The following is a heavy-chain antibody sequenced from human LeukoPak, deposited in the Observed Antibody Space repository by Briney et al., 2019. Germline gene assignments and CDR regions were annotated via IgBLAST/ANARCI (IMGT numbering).Heavy chain of an antibody. Sequence: SETLSLTRTVSGGSISSSSYYWGWIRQPPGKGLEWIGSIYYSGSTYYNPSLKSRVTISVDTSKNQFSLKLSSVTAADTAVYYCARHSGYCSGGSCYPNWFDPGGQGTLVTVSS. V-gene: IGHV4-39*01. CDR2: IYYSGST. D-gene: IGHD2-15*01. J-gene: IGHJ5*02. CDR1: GGSISSSSYY. CDR3: ARHSGYCSGGSCYPNWFDP.